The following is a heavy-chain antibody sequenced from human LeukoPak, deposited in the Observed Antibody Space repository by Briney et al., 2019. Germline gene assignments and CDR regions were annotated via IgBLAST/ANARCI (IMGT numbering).Heavy chain of an antibody. Sequence: GGSLRLSCAASGFTFSSSWMNWVRQAPGKGLEWVASINEDGSEKYYVDSVKGRFTISRDNAKNSLYLQMNSLRAEDTAVYYCASEGWSRDVYWGQGTLVTVSS. CDR2: INEDGSEK. V-gene: IGHV3-7*01. D-gene: IGHD2-21*01. CDR3: ASEGWSRDVY. J-gene: IGHJ4*02. CDR1: GFTFSSSW.